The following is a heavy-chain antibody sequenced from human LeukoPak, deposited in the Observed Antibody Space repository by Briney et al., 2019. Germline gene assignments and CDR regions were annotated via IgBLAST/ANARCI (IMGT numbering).Heavy chain of an antibody. V-gene: IGHV4-59*01. D-gene: IGHD5-18*01. J-gene: IGHJ4*02. CDR3: ASERSYGLDY. Sequence: PGGSLRLSCAASGFTFSNAWMSWIRQPPGKGLEWIGYIYYSGGTNYNPSLKSRVTISVDTSKNQFSLKLSSVTAADTAVYYCASERSYGLDYWGQGTLVTVSS. CDR2: IYYSGGT. CDR1: GFTFSNAW.